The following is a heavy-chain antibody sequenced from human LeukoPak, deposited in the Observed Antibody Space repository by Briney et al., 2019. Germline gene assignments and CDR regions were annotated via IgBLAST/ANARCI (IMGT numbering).Heavy chain of an antibody. V-gene: IGHV1-69*13. CDR3: ARDRGDGYPNGFDY. J-gene: IGHJ4*02. Sequence: SVKVSCKASGGTVSSYAISWVRQAPGQGLEWMGGIIPIFGTANYAQKFQGRVTITADESTSTAYMELSSLRSEDTAVYYCARDRGDGYPNGFDYWGQGTLVTVSS. CDR2: IIPIFGTA. D-gene: IGHD5-24*01. CDR1: GGTVSSYA.